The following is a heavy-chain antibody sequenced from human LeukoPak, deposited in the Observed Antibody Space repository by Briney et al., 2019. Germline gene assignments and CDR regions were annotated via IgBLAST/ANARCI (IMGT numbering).Heavy chain of an antibody. J-gene: IGHJ4*02. V-gene: IGHV1-69*06. CDR3: AREVGGSGSYYIS. D-gene: IGHD3-10*01. CDR2: IIPIFGTA. CDR1: GGTFSSYA. Sequence: SVKVSWKASGGTFSSYAISWVRQAPGQGLEWMGGIIPIFGTANYAQKFQGRVTITADKSTSTAYMELSSLRSEDTAVYYCAREVGGSGSYYISWGQGTLVTVSS.